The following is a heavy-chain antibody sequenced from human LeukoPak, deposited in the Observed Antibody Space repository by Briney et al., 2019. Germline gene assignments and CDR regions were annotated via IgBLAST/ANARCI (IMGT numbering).Heavy chain of an antibody. CDR2: ISWNSGSI. Sequence: GGSLRLSCAASGFTFDDYAMHWVRQAPGKGLEWVSGISWNSGSIGYADSVKGRFTISRDNAKNSLYLQMNSLRAEDTAVYYCAKGPQKYCSSTSCFFSHMDVWGKGTTVTISS. CDR3: AKGPQKYCSSTSCFFSHMDV. V-gene: IGHV3-9*01. CDR1: GFTFDDYA. D-gene: IGHD2-2*01. J-gene: IGHJ6*03.